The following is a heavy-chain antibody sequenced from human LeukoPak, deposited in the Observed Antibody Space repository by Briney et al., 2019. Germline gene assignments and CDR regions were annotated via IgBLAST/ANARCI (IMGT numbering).Heavy chain of an antibody. CDR2: MSPNSGNT. V-gene: IGHV1-8*01. CDR1: GYTFTTYD. J-gene: IGHJ6*02. CDR3: TRDGDFFYGMDV. Sequence: ASVKVSCKASGYTFTTYDINWVRQATGQGFEWLGWMSPNSGNTGYAQKFQGRVTMTRSTSMSTAYMELSSLKSGDTAVYYCTRDGDFFYGMDVWGQGTTVTVSS. D-gene: IGHD3-3*01.